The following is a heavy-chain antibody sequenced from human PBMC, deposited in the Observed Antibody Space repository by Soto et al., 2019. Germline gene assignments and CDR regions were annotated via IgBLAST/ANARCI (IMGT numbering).Heavy chain of an antibody. D-gene: IGHD5-18*01. V-gene: IGHV1-8*01. J-gene: IGHJ6*02. CDR1: GYTFTSYD. CDR3: ARSRGYSYGRSHYYYYGMDV. Sequence: QVQLVQSGTEVKKPGASVKVSCKASGYTFTSYDINWVRQATGQGLEWMGWMNPNSGNTGYAQKFQGRVTMTRNTSISTAYMELSSLRSEDTAVYYCARSRGYSYGRSHYYYYGMDVWGQGTTVTVSS. CDR2: MNPNSGNT.